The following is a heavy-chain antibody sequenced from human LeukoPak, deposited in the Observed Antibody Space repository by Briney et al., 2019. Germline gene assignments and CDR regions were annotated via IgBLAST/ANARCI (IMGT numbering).Heavy chain of an antibody. CDR1: GFTVSSNY. D-gene: IGHD1-26*01. Sequence: GGSLRLSCAASGFTVSSNYMSWVCQAPGRGLDWVSVIYSGGSTYYADSVKGRFTISRDNSKNTLYLQMNSLRAEDTAVYYCARARDSGSYDYWGQGTLVTVSS. CDR3: ARARDSGSYDY. V-gene: IGHV3-53*01. CDR2: IYSGGST. J-gene: IGHJ4*02.